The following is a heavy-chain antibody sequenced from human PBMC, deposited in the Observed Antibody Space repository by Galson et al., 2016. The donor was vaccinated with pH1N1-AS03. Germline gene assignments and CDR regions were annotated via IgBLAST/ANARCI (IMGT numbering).Heavy chain of an antibody. D-gene: IGHD3-22*01. Sequence: SLRLSCAASGFTFRSFGMNWVRQAPGKGLEWVAFIRYDGRNKFYADSMKGRFTISRDNSKNTLYLQVNSLRTDDTAVYYCARVAYDRTEDYYSHFDKWGQGTLVTVSS. J-gene: IGHJ4*02. V-gene: IGHV3-30*02. CDR3: ARVAYDRTEDYYSHFDK. CDR1: GFTFRSFG. CDR2: IRYDGRNK.